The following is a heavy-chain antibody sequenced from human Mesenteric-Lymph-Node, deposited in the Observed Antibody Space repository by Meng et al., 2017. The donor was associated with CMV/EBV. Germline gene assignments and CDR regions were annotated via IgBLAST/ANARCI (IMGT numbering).Heavy chain of an antibody. J-gene: IGHJ3*02. V-gene: IGHV3-9*01. Sequence: GESLKISCAASGFTFDDYAMHWVRQAPGKGLEWVSGISWNSGSIGYADSVKGRFTISRDNAKNSLYLQMNSLRAEDTAVYYCAKGIGPNAFDIWGQGTMVTVSS. CDR1: GFTFDDYA. D-gene: IGHD2-15*01. CDR2: ISWNSGSI. CDR3: AKGIGPNAFDI.